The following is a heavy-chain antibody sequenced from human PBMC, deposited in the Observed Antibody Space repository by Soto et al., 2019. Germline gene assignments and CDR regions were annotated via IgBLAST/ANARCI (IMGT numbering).Heavy chain of an antibody. V-gene: IGHV1-18*04. D-gene: IGHD6-19*01. CDR3: ARGLAVAYSPALL. Sequence: ASVKVSCKASGYTFTSYGISWVRQAPGEGLEWMGWISPYNGNSKYAQKLHDRVTMTTDTSTSTAYVELRSLRFDDTAVYYCARGLAVAYSPALLWGQGTLVTVSS. J-gene: IGHJ4*02. CDR2: ISPYNGNS. CDR1: GYTFTSYG.